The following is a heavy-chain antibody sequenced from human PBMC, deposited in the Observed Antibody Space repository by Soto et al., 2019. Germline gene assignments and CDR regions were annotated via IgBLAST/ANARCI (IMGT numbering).Heavy chain of an antibody. CDR3: ARPGITMVRGRYYGMDV. CDR2: IYYSGST. V-gene: IGHV4-39*01. CDR1: GGSISSSSYY. D-gene: IGHD3-10*01. J-gene: IGHJ6*02. Sequence: SETLSLTCTVSGGSISSSSYYRGWIRQPPGKGLEWIGSIYYSGSTYYNPSLKSRVTISVDTSKNQFSLKLSSVTAADTAVYYCARPGITMVRGRYYGMDVWGQGTTVTVSS.